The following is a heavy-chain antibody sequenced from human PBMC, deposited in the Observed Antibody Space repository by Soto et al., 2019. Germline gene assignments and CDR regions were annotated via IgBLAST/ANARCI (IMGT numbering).Heavy chain of an antibody. CDR3: ATLSPPAWSGYDN. CDR2: ISGSGGST. V-gene: IGHV3-23*01. J-gene: IGHJ4*02. D-gene: IGHD3-22*01. CDR1: GFTFSIYA. Sequence: SGGSLRLSCAASGFTFSIYAMSWVRQAPGKGLEWVSAISGSGGSTYYADSVKGRFTISRDNSKNTLYLQMNSLRAEDTAVYYWATLSPPAWSGYDNWGQGTLVTVSS.